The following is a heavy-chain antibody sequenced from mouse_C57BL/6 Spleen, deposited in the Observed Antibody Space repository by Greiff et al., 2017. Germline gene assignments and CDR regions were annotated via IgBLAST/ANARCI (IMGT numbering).Heavy chain of an antibody. CDR2: INPYSGDT. D-gene: IGHD1-1*01. V-gene: IGHV1-37*01. CDR3: ARGGYCGSSFYWYFDV. CDR1: GYSFTGYF. J-gene: IGHJ1*03. Sequence: EVQRVESGPELVKPGASVKISCKASGYSFTGYFMNWVKQSHGKSLEWIGRINPYSGDTFYNQKFKGKAKLTVDKSSSTAHMELLGLTSEDFAVYYCARGGYCGSSFYWYFDVWGTGNTVTVST.